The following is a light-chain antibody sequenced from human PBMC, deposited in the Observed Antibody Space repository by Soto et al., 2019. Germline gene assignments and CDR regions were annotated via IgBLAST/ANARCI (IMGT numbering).Light chain of an antibody. CDR3: AAWDDSLNGVV. Sequence: QSVLTQAPSASGTPGQRVTISCSGSSSNIGSNTVNWYQQLPGTAPKLLIHTSNQRPSGVPDRFSGSKSGTSASLAISGLQSEDETDYYCAAWDDSLNGVVFGGGTQLTVL. CDR1: SSNIGSNT. J-gene: IGLJ2*01. CDR2: TSN. V-gene: IGLV1-44*01.